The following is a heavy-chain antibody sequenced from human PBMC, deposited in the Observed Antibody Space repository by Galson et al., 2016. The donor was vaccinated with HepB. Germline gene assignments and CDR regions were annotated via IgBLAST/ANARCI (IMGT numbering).Heavy chain of an antibody. D-gene: IGHD3-10*01. Sequence: SLRLSCAASGFSFSSHAMHWVRQAPGKGLEWVAVLSYDGSEKHYADSVKGRFTMSRDNSKNTLYLQMNSLRAEDTAVYYCARVRTPNYYGSGNYYYYYAMDVWGQGTTVTVSS. J-gene: IGHJ6*02. CDR3: ARVRTPNYYGSGNYYYYYAMDV. CDR1: GFSFSSHA. CDR2: LSYDGSEK. V-gene: IGHV3-30-3*01.